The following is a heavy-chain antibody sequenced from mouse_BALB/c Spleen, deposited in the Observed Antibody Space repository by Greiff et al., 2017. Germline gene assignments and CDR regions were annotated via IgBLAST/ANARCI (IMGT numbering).Heavy chain of an antibody. V-gene: IGHV2-9*02. Sequence: VKLMESGPGLVAPSQSLSITCTVSGFSFTSYGVHWVRQPPGKGLEWLGVIWAGGSTNYNSALMSRLSISKDNSKSQVFLQMNSLQTDDTAMYYCARVTAGVYYAMDYWGQGTSVTVSS. CDR2: IWAGGST. J-gene: IGHJ4*01. CDR3: ARVTAGVYYAMDY. D-gene: IGHD1-2*01. CDR1: GFSFTSYG.